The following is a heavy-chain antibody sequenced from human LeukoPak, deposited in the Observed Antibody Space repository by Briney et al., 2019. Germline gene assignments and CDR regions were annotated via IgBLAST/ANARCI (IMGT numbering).Heavy chain of an antibody. V-gene: IGHV1-18*01. CDR3: ARDQVYSYGLGIDY. J-gene: IGHJ4*02. CDR2: ISAYNGNT. D-gene: IGHD5-18*01. CDR1: GGTFSSYG. Sequence: ASVKVSCKASGGTFSSYGISWVRQAPGQGLEWMGWISAYNGNTNYAQKLQGRVTMTTDTSTSTAYMELRSLRSDDTAVYYCARDQVYSYGLGIDYWGQGTLVTVSS.